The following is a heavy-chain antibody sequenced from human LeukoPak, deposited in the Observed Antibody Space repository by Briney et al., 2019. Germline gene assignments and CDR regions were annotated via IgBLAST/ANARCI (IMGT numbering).Heavy chain of an antibody. CDR2: IKKDGSAN. Sequence: TGGSLRLSCAASGFTFSSYWMTWVRQAPGKGLEWVAIIKKDGSANYYVDSVRGRFTISRDNAENSLYLQLNSLRAEDRAVYYCARESELHGGWSVCYYYGMDVWGQGTTVTVSS. CDR1: GFTFSSYW. J-gene: IGHJ6*02. D-gene: IGHD6-19*01. CDR3: ARESELHGGWSVCYYYGMDV. V-gene: IGHV3-7*04.